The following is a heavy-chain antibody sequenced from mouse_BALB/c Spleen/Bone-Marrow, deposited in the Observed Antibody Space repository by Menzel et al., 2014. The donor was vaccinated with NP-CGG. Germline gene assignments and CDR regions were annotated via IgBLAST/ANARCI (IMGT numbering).Heavy chain of an antibody. V-gene: IGHV1-14*01. CDR3: ARGGYGNVYYAMDY. J-gene: IGHJ4*01. Sequence: VQLQQSGPELVKPGASVKMSCKASGYTFTSYVMHWVKQKPGQGLEWIGYINPYNDGTKYNEKFKGKATLTSDKSSSAAYMELSSLTSEDSAVYYCARGGYGNVYYAMDYWGQGTSVTVSS. D-gene: IGHD2-10*02. CDR1: GYTFTSYV. CDR2: INPYNDGT.